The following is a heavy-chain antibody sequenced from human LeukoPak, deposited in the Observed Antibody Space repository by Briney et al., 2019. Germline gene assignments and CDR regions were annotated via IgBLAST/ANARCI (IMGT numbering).Heavy chain of an antibody. J-gene: IGHJ4*02. CDR3: ARGPVGATFVFDY. V-gene: IGHV1-3*01. CDR1: GYTFTSYA. D-gene: IGHD1-26*01. CDR2: INAGNGNT. Sequence: GASVKVSCKASGYTFTSYAMHWVRQAPGQRLEWMGWINAGNGNTKYSLKFQGRVTITRDTSASTAYMELSSLRSEDTAVYYCARGPVGATFVFDYWGQGTLVTVSS.